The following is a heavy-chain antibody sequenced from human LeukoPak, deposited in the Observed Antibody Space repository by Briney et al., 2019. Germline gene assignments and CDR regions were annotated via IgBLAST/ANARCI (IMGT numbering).Heavy chain of an antibody. CDR2: IKSKADGGTT. CDR1: GFTFSNVW. J-gene: IGHJ6*04. CDR3: TTQGANNVLLYTLVADYDMDV. V-gene: IGHV3-15*01. D-gene: IGHD3-10*01. Sequence: GGSLRLSCAASGFTFSNVWMNWVRQAPGKGLEWVGRIKSKADGGTTDYAAPVKGRFSISREDSKSTLYLQMNSLKIEDTAVFYCTTQGANNVLLYTLVADYDMDVWGKGTTVTVSS.